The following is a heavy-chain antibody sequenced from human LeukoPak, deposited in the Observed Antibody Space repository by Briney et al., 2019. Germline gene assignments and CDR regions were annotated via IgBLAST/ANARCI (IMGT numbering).Heavy chain of an antibody. Sequence: PSETLSLTCTVSGGSICSGSYYWSWIRQPAGKGLEWIGRIYTSGSTNYNPSLKSRVTISVDTSKNQFSLKLSPVTAADTAVYYCARAPENYYMDVWGKGTTVTVSS. V-gene: IGHV4-61*02. CDR3: ARAPENYYMDV. CDR1: GGSICSGSYY. J-gene: IGHJ6*03. CDR2: IYTSGST.